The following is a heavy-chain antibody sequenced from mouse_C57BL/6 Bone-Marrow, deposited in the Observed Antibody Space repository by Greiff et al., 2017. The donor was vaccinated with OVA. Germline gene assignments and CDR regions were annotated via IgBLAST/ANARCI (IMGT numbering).Heavy chain of an antibody. Sequence: VQLQQPGAELVKPGASVKLSCTASGYTFTSYWMQWVQQRPGQGLEWIGEIDPSDSYTNYNQKFKGKATLTVDTSSSTAYMQLSSLTSEDAAVDYCASGTGRFAYWGQGTLVTVSA. CDR1: GYTFTSYW. J-gene: IGHJ3*01. D-gene: IGHD4-1*01. CDR3: ASGTGRFAY. V-gene: IGHV1-50*01. CDR2: IDPSDSYT.